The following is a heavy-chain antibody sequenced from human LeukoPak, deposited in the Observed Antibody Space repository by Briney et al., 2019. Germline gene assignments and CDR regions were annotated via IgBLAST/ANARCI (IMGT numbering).Heavy chain of an antibody. Sequence: GESLKISCKGSGYSFTSYWIGWVRQMPGKGLEWMGIIYPGDSDTRYSPSFQGQVTISADKSISTAYLQWSSLKASDTAMYYCARVSGRIAAAVRWFDPWGQGTLVTVSS. V-gene: IGHV5-51*01. CDR1: GYSFTSYW. J-gene: IGHJ5*02. CDR3: ARVSGRIAAAVRWFDP. D-gene: IGHD6-13*01. CDR2: IYPGDSDT.